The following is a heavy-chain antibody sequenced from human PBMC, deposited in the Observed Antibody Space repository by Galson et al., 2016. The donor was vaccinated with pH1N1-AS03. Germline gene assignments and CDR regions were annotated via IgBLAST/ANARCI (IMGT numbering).Heavy chain of an antibody. V-gene: IGHV3-33*03. D-gene: IGHD3-9*01. CDR2: IWSDGSNK. CDR3: AKDRPQMMLRYFDWLLGDAMDV. Sequence: SLRLSCAASGFTLSSYGMHWVRQAPGKGLEWVAVIWSDGSNKYYADSVKGRFTISRDKSKNTLFLLLDSLRPEDTAVYYCAKDRPQMMLRYFDWLLGDAMDVWGQGTTVTVSS. J-gene: IGHJ6*02. CDR1: GFTLSSYG.